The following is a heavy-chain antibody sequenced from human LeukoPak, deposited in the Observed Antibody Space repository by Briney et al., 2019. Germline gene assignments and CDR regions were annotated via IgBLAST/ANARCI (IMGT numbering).Heavy chain of an antibody. D-gene: IGHD3-22*01. CDR1: GGPITSDNHY. V-gene: IGHV4-39*01. CDR2: IFYSGNT. CDR3: ARLGSYYDSSGYSRYYFDY. J-gene: IGHJ4*02. Sequence: SETLSLTCTVSGGPITSDNHYWGWIRQSPGEAFEWLGSIFYSGNTYYSPSLKSRLSISVDASKNQFSLKLSSVTAADTAVYYCARLGSYYDSSGYSRYYFDYWGQGTLVTVSS.